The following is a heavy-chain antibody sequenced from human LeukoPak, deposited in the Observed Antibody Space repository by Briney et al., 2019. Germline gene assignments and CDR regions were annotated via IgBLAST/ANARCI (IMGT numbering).Heavy chain of an antibody. D-gene: IGHD3-22*01. Sequence: SVKVSCKASGGTFSSYAISWVRQPPGQGLEWMGGIIPIFGTANYAQKFQGRVTITADESTSTAYMELSSLRSEDTAVYYCARVLTPSGYYGYYYYYMDVWGKGTTVTVSS. CDR3: ARVLTPSGYYGYYYYYMDV. CDR2: IIPIFGTA. J-gene: IGHJ6*03. CDR1: GGTFSSYA. V-gene: IGHV1-69*13.